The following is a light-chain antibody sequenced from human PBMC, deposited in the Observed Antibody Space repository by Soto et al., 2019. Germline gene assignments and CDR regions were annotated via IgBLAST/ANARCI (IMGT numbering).Light chain of an antibody. Sequence: QSVLTQSPSASASLGASVKLTCTLSSGHSDYAIAWHQQQPEKGPRYLMKLNSDGSHSKGDGIPDRFSGSRSGAERYLTISSLQSDDEGDYYCQTWGTGFHVVFGEGTKLTVL. CDR1: SGHSDYA. V-gene: IGLV4-69*01. CDR2: LNSDGSH. J-gene: IGLJ2*01. CDR3: QTWGTGFHVV.